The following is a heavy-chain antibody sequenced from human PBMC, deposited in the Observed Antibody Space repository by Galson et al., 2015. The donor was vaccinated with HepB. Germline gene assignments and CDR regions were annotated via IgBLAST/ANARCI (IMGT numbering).Heavy chain of an antibody. D-gene: IGHD3-22*01. V-gene: IGHV3-21*01. J-gene: IGHJ4*02. CDR3: ARDLGYYDSSGYLDY. CDR1: GFTFSSYS. CDR2: ISSSSSYI. Sequence: SLRLSCAASGFTFSSYSMNWVRQAPGKGLEWVSSISSSSSYIYYADSVKGRFTISRGNAKNSLYLQMNSLRAEDTAVYYCARDLGYYDSSGYLDYWGQGTLVTVSS.